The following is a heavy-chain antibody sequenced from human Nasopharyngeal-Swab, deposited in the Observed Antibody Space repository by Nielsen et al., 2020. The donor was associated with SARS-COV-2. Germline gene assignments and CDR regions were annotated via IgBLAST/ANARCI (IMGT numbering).Heavy chain of an antibody. CDR3: ARACVGCMLFRSNWFDP. D-gene: IGHD2-8*01. CDR2: IYYSGST. J-gene: IGHJ5*02. V-gene: IGHV4-31*03. Sequence: SETLSLTCTVSGGSISSGGYYWSWIRQHPGKGLEWIGYIYYSGSTYYNPSLKSRVTISVDTSKNQFSLKLSSVTAADTAVYYCARACVGCMLFRSNWFDPWGQGTLVTASS. CDR1: GGSISSGGYY.